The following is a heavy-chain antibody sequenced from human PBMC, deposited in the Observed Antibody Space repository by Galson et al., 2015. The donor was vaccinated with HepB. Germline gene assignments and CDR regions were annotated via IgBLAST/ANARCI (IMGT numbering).Heavy chain of an antibody. D-gene: IGHD6-19*01. J-gene: IGHJ4*02. CDR2: ISSSSNTI. CDR1: GFTFSTYS. CDR3: ARVGAPRLVGSHSFDY. Sequence: SLRLSCAASGFTFSTYSMNWVRQAPGKGLQWVSYISSSSNTIYYADSVKGRFTISRDNAKNSLYLQMNSLRDEDTAVYYCARVGAPRLVGSHSFDYWGQGTLVTVSS. V-gene: IGHV3-48*02.